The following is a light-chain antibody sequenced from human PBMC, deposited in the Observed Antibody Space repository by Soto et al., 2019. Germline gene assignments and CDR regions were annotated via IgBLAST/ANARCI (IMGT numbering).Light chain of an antibody. J-gene: IGKJ2*01. CDR3: QQYHNWPPYT. Sequence: EIVLTQSPATLSLSPGERATLSCRASQSVSNYLAWYQQKPGQAPRLLIYDASNRATGIPARFSGSGSGTEFSLTINSLQSEDFAVYYCQQYHNWPPYTFGQGPRWISN. CDR2: DAS. V-gene: IGKV3-11*01. CDR1: QSVSNY.